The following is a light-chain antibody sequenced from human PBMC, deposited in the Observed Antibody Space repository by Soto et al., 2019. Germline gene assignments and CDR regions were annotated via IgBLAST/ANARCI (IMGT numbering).Light chain of an antibody. CDR2: GAS. Sequence: EIVMTQSPATLSVSPGERATLSCRASQSVSSNLAWYQQKPGHAPRLLIYGASTRATGIPARFSGSGSGTEFTLTISSLQSEDFAVDYCQQYNNWPTEGTCCQGTKVEIK. J-gene: IGKJ1*01. CDR3: QQYNNWPTEGT. V-gene: IGKV3-15*01. CDR1: QSVSSN.